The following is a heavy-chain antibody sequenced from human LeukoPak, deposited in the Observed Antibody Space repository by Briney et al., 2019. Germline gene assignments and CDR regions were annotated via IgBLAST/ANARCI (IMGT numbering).Heavy chain of an antibody. V-gene: IGHV3-23*01. J-gene: IGHJ4*02. D-gene: IGHD6-13*01. CDR2: ISGSGDST. Sequence: GRSLRLSCAASGFMFSNYAMHWVRQAPGKGLEWVSAISGSGDSTYSADSVKGRFTISRDNSKNTLYLQMNSLRAEDTAVYYCTKDRYSSSHDYWGQGTLVTVSS. CDR3: TKDRYSSSHDY. CDR1: GFMFSNYA.